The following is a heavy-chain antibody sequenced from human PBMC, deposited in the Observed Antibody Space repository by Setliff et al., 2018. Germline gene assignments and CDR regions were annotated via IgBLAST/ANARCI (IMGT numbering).Heavy chain of an antibody. CDR3: AKDYDTSDYYSLISPSAFDI. J-gene: IGHJ3*02. D-gene: IGHD3-22*01. V-gene: IGHV3-23*01. CDR2: ISGSGFST. Sequence: GGSLRLSCAASGFTFSNYAMSWVRQAPGKGLEWVSAISGSGFSTYYTDSVKGRFTISRDNSKNTLYLQMNSLRAEDTALYYCAKDYDTSDYYSLISPSAFDIWGQGTMVTVSS. CDR1: GFTFSNYA.